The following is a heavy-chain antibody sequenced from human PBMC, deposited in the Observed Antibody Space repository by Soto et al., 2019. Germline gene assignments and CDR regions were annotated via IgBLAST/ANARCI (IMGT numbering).Heavy chain of an antibody. CDR2: IYYSGST. Sequence: SETLSLTCTVSGGSVSSGSYYWSWIRQPPGKGLEWIGYIYYSGSTNYNPSLKSRVTISVDTSKNQFSLKLSSVTAADTAVYYCARDEITNGENWFDPWGQGTLVTVS. D-gene: IGHD2-8*01. V-gene: IGHV4-61*01. CDR1: GGSVSSGSYY. CDR3: ARDEITNGENWFDP. J-gene: IGHJ5*02.